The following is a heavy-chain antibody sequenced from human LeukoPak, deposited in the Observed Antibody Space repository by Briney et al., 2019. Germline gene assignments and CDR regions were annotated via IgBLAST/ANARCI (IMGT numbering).Heavy chain of an antibody. CDR2: ISGSGDNT. J-gene: IGHJ3*02. V-gene: IGHV3-21*01. Sequence: KAGGSLRLSCAASGFTFSSYAMHWVRQAPGKGLEWVAVISGSGDNTYYADSVKGRFTISRDNAKNSLYLQMNSLRVEDTALYYCARVRSVGGNPHAFNIWGQGTMVTVSS. CDR1: GFTFSSYA. CDR3: ARVRSVGGNPHAFNI. D-gene: IGHD4-23*01.